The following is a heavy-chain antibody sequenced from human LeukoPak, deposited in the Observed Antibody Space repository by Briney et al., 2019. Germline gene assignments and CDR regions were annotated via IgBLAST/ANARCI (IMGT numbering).Heavy chain of an antibody. CDR2: ISYSGST. Sequence: SETLSLTCTVSGGSISSHYWSWIRQPPGKRLEWIGCISYSGSTNYNPSLKSRVTISVDTSKNQFSLKLSSVTAADTAVYYCASGPGTPKGIDYWGQGTLVTVSS. CDR3: ASGPGTPKGIDY. CDR1: GGSISSHY. D-gene: IGHD1-26*01. J-gene: IGHJ4*02. V-gene: IGHV4-59*11.